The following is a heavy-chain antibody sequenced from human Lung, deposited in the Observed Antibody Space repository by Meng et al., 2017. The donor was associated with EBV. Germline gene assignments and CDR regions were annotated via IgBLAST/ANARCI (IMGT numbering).Heavy chain of an antibody. V-gene: IGHV4-34*01. CDR1: AGSFNGYY. J-gene: IGHJ4*02. Sequence: QWQLKQWGAGLLKPSASLALTCVVSAGSFNGYYWTWIRQPPGKGLEWIGEINYSGATNYNPSLKSRVTILIDMSKNQFSLRLSSVTAADTAVYYCARLSVRSGTRTEYWGQGTLVTVSS. CDR3: ARLSVRSGTRTEY. D-gene: IGHD4-11*01. CDR2: INYSGAT.